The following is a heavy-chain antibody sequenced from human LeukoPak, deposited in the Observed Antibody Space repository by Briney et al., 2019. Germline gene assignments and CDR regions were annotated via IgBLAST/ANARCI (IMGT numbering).Heavy chain of an antibody. CDR1: GFPFSSYP. CDR2: ISGSGGST. J-gene: IGHJ4*02. D-gene: IGHD3-22*01. Sequence: AGGSLRLSCAAPGFPFSSYPMSWVRQAPGKGLEWVSAISGSGGSTYYADSVKGRFTISRDNSKNTLYLQMNSLRAEDTAVYYCAKDSSGYYSYFDYWGQGTLVTVSS. V-gene: IGHV3-23*01. CDR3: AKDSSGYYSYFDY.